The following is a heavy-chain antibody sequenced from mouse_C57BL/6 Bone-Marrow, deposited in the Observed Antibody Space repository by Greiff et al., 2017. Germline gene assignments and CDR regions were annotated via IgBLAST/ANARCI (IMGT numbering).Heavy chain of an antibody. CDR2: IYPRSGNT. CDR1: GYTFTSYG. CDR3: ARYDYYGSSAWFAY. J-gene: IGHJ3*01. Sequence: VQRVESGAELARPGASVKLSCKASGYTFTSYGISWVKQRTGQGLEWIGEIYPRSGNTYYNEKFKGKATLTADKSSSTAYMELRSLTSEDSAVYFCARYDYYGSSAWFAYWGQGTLVTVSA. D-gene: IGHD1-1*01. V-gene: IGHV1-81*01.